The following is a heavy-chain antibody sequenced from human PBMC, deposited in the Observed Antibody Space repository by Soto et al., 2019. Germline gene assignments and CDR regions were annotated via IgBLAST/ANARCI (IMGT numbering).Heavy chain of an antibody. J-gene: IGHJ4*02. V-gene: IGHV4-59*01. CDR2: IDNSGGT. CDR3: ARWSYYYDSSGYYHY. D-gene: IGHD3-22*01. CDR1: SVSISNYK. Sequence: PSETLSLTCSVSSVSISNYKWSWIRQTPGKGLEWIGYIDNSGGTSYNPSLKSRVTISVDTSKNRFSLKLSSVTAADTAVYYCARWSYYYDSSGYYHYWGQGTLVIVSS.